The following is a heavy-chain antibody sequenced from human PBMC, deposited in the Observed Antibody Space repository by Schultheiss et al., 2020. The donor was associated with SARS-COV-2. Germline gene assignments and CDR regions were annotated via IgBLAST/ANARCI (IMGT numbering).Heavy chain of an antibody. V-gene: IGHV4-59*12. J-gene: IGHJ4*02. CDR3: ARDSETYDSSGYSAFDY. Sequence: SETLSLTCAVSGGSFSGYYWSWIRQPPGKGLEWIGYIYYSGSTYYNPSLKSRVTISVDTSKNQFSLKLSSVTAADTAVYYCARDSETYDSSGYSAFDYWGQGTLVTVSS. D-gene: IGHD3-22*01. CDR1: GGSFSGYY. CDR2: IYYSGST.